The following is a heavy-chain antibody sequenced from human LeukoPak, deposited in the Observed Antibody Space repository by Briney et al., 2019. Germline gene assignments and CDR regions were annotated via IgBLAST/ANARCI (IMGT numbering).Heavy chain of an antibody. CDR3: ARGGYGAYMG. J-gene: IGHJ4*02. CDR2: IKSDGAGT. CDR1: GFSFSSFL. D-gene: IGHD4-17*01. V-gene: IGHV3-74*01. Sequence: VGSLRLSCAASGFSFSSFLMHWVRQAPGKGLVGVSGIKSDGAGTSYVDSVKGRFTISRDNAKNTLDLQMNSLRAEDTAVYYCARGGYGAYMGWGQGMLVTVSS.